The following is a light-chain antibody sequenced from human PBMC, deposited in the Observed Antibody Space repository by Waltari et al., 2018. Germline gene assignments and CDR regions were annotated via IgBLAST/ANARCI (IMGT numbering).Light chain of an antibody. J-gene: IGLJ2*01. CDR2: EVT. CDR1: TTNLGSYNF. V-gene: IGLV2-23*02. CDR3: CSYAGNGTLL. Sequence: QSALAQPASVSGSPGQSVTISCTGGTTNLGSYNFVSWYQKHPDRAPILIIYEVTQRPSGLFNRFSGSKSGNTASLTISELQAEDEADYYCCSYAGNGTLLFGGGTKLTVL.